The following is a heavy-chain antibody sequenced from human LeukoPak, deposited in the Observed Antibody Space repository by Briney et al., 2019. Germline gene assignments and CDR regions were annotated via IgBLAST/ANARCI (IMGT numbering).Heavy chain of an antibody. D-gene: IGHD5-18*01. Sequence: SQTLSLTCAISGDSVSSSSVAWNWIRQSPSRGLEWLGRTYYRSQWYNDYAVSVKSRITINADTSENQFSLQLNSVTPEDTAVYYCARTPVGYSYGLVDYWGQGTLVTVSS. J-gene: IGHJ4*02. CDR3: ARTPVGYSYGLVDY. CDR2: TYYRSQWYN. CDR1: GDSVSSSSVA. V-gene: IGHV6-1*01.